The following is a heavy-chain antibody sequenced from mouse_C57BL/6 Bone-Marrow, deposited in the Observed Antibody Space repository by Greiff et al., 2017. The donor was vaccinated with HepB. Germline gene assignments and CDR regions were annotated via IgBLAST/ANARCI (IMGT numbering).Heavy chain of an antibody. CDR3: TGIYYYGSSLAWFAY. D-gene: IGHD1-1*01. Sequence: EVKLMESGGGLVQPGGSMKLSCVASGFTFSNYWMNWVRQSPEKGLEWVAQIRLKSDNYATHYAESVKGRFTISRDDSKSSVYLQMNNLRAEDTGIYYCTGIYYYGSSLAWFAYWAQGTLVTVSA. J-gene: IGHJ3*01. CDR1: GFTFSNYW. CDR2: IRLKSDNYAT. V-gene: IGHV6-3*01.